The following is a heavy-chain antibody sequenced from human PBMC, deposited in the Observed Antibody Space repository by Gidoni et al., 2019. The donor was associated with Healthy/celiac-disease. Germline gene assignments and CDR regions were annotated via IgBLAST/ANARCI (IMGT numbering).Heavy chain of an antibody. V-gene: IGHV3-30-3*01. J-gene: IGHJ4*02. CDR1: GFTSISYA. Sequence: QVQLVESGGGVVKPGRSLRLSCAASGFTSISYAMHWVRQAPGKGLEWVAVISYDGSNKYYADSVKGRFTISRDNSKNTLYLQMNSLRAEDTAVYYCAREGDSSSWYYFDYWGQGTLVTVSS. CDR3: AREGDSSSWYYFDY. D-gene: IGHD6-13*01. CDR2: ISYDGSNK.